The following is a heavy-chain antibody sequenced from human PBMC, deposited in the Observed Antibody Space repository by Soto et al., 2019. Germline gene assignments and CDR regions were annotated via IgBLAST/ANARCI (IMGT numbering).Heavy chain of an antibody. D-gene: IGHD3-3*01. J-gene: IGHJ4*02. CDR1: GYTLTELS. CDR2: FDPEDGET. CDR3: ATFPPYGITISFDY. V-gene: IGHV1-24*01. Sequence: ASVKVSCKVSGYTLTELSMHWVRQAPGKGLEWMGGFDPEDGETIYAQKFQGRVTMTEDTSTDTAYMELSSLRSEDTAVYYCATFPPYGITISFDYWGQGTLVTVSS.